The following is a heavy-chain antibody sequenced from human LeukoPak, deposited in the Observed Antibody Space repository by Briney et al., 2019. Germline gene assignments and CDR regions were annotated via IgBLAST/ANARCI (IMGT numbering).Heavy chain of an antibody. V-gene: IGHV4-59*11. CDR2: IYYSGST. Sequence: SETLSLTCTVSGGSISSHYWSWIRQPPGKGLGWIGYIYYSGSTNYNPSLKSRVTISVDTSKNQFSLKLSSVTAADTAVYYCARSIAARYNWFDPWGQGTLVTVSS. CDR1: GGSISSHY. D-gene: IGHD6-6*01. CDR3: ARSIAARYNWFDP. J-gene: IGHJ5*02.